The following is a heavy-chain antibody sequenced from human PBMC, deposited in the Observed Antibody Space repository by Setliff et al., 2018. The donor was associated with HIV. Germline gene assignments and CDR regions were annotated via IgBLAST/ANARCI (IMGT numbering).Heavy chain of an antibody. V-gene: IGHV1-18*01. Sequence: ASVKVSCKASGYTFTSYGISWVRQAPGQGLEWMGWISAYNGNTNYAQKFQGRVTITADESTTTAYMELSSLRSEDTAVYYCARIPNHSSGFDYWGQGTPVTVSS. D-gene: IGHD3-22*01. CDR2: ISAYNGNT. CDR3: ARIPNHSSGFDY. CDR1: GYTFTSYG. J-gene: IGHJ4*02.